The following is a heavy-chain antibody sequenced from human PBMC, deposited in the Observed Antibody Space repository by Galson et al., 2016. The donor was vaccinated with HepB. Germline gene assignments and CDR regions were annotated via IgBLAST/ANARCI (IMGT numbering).Heavy chain of an antibody. CDR2: ISWNSGNT. D-gene: IGHD2-2*01. CDR3: AKAAQYCSSTSCRNWFDP. CDR1: GFTFDDYA. J-gene: IGHJ5*02. Sequence: SLRLSCAASGFTFDDYAMHWVRQAPGKGLAWVSGISWNSGNTGYADSVKGRFTISIDNAKDSLYLQMNSLRTEDTAVYYWAKAAQYCSSTSCRNWFDPWGLGTLVTVSS. V-gene: IGHV3-9*01.